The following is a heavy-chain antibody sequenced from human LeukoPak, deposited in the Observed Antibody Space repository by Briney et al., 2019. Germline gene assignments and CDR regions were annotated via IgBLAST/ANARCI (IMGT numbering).Heavy chain of an antibody. J-gene: IGHJ6*02. Sequence: GGSLRLSCAASGFTFSSYGMHWVRQAPGKGLEWVAVISYDGSNKYYADSVKGRFTISRDNSKNTLYLQMNSLRAEDTAVYYCAKVGYGETYGMDVWGQGTTVTVSS. V-gene: IGHV3-30*18. D-gene: IGHD4-17*01. CDR2: ISYDGSNK. CDR3: AKVGYGETYGMDV. CDR1: GFTFSSYG.